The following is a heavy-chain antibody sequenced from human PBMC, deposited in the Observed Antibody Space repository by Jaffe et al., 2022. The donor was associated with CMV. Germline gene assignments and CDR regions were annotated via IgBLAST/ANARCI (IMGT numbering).Heavy chain of an antibody. V-gene: IGHV3-11*06. Sequence: QVHLVESGGGLVKPGGSLRLSCAGSGFTFSDHYMSWFRQAPGERLEWVSYMDSGSRYIIYADSVKGRFTISRDNARSSLFLQMNSLRVEDTAMYYCVRGSSLSGFDSWGQGTLVTVSS. CDR1: GFTFSDHY. D-gene: IGHD2-2*01. CDR2: MDSGSRYI. J-gene: IGHJ4*02. CDR3: VRGSSLSGFDS.